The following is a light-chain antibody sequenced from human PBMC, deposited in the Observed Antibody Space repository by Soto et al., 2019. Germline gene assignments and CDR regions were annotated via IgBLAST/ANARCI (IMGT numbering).Light chain of an antibody. Sequence: EIVMTQSPATLSVSPGERATLSCRASQSVTRNLAWYQQKPGQAPRLLIYSASTRATGIPARFSGSGSGTEFTLTISSLQSEDFAVYYCQQYNNWPGTFGQGTKVEI. CDR1: QSVTRN. CDR2: SAS. V-gene: IGKV3-15*01. CDR3: QQYNNWPGT. J-gene: IGKJ1*01.